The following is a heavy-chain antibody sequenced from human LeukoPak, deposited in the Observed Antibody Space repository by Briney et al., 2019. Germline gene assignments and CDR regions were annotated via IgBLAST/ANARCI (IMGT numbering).Heavy chain of an antibody. CDR1: GDSISSSSYY. V-gene: IGHV4-39*07. CDR3: ARPKSAVAGSDDAFDI. J-gene: IGHJ3*02. Sequence: SETLSLTCTVSGDSISSSSYYWSWIRQPPGKGLEWIGEINHSGSTNYNPSLKSRVTISVDTSKNQFSLKLTSVTAADTAVYYCARPKSAVAGSDDAFDIWGQGTMVTVSS. D-gene: IGHD6-19*01. CDR2: INHSGST.